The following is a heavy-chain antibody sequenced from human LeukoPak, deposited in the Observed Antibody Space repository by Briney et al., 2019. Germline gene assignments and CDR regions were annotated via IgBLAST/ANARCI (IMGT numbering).Heavy chain of an antibody. V-gene: IGHV3-23*01. J-gene: IGHJ4*02. CDR3: AKGNYYFDY. CDR2: ISGSGGTT. Sequence: GGSLRLSCAASGFTFSSYAMSWVRQAPGRGLEWVSTISGSGGTTYYADSVKGRFTISRDNSKNTLYLQMNSLRAEDSALYYCAKGNYYFDYWGQGILVTVSS. CDR1: GFTFSSYA.